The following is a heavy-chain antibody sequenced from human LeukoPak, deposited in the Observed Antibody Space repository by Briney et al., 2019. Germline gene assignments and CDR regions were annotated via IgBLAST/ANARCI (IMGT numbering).Heavy chain of an antibody. CDR2: ISYDGSNK. CDR3: AELGITMIGGV. CDR1: GFSFSSYA. J-gene: IGHJ6*04. D-gene: IGHD3-10*02. V-gene: IGHV3-30*04. Sequence: GGSLRLSCAASGFSFSSYAMHWVRQAPGKGLDWVAVISYDGSNKKYADSVKGRFTISRDNAKNSLYLQMNSLRAEDTAVYYCAELGITMIGGVWGKGTTVTISS.